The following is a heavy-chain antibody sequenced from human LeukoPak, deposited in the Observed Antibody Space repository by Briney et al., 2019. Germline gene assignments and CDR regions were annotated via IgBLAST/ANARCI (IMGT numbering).Heavy chain of an antibody. CDR3: ARIHRYCSGGACYVLDN. D-gene: IGHD2-15*01. Sequence: PSETLSLTCVVSGGSVSGYYWGWIRQPPGRGLEWIGYVYYSGSTNYNPSFRSRITISVDTSRNQFSLQLSSVTAADTAVYYCARIHRYCSGGACYVLDNWGQGTLVAVSS. J-gene: IGHJ4*02. V-gene: IGHV4-59*02. CDR2: VYYSGST. CDR1: GGSVSGYY.